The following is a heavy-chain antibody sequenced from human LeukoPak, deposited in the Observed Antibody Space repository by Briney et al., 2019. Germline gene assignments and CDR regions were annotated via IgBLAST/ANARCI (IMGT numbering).Heavy chain of an antibody. CDR1: GFIFSSYA. V-gene: IGHV3-64*04. Sequence: GGSLRLSCSASGFIFSSYAMHWVRQAPGKGLEYVSGISSNGGSTYYADSVKGRFTISRDNSKNTLYLQLNSLRAEDTAVYFCASSSWSSEYFHYWGQGTLVTVSS. CDR2: ISSNGGST. J-gene: IGHJ1*01. D-gene: IGHD6-13*01. CDR3: ASSSWSSEYFHY.